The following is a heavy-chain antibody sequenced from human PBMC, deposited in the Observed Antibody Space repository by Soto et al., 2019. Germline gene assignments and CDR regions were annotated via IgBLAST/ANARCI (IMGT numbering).Heavy chain of an antibody. CDR3: ASDRSYDGSGSEPLGNDPFDI. CDR1: GFTFSSYA. J-gene: IGHJ3*02. V-gene: IGHV3-30-3*01. D-gene: IGHD3-10*01. Sequence: QVQLVESGGGVVQPGRSLRLSCAASGFTFSSYAMHWVRQAPGKGLEWVAVISYDGSNKYYADSVQGRFTISRDTSKNTLYLQMNSVRAEDTAVYYCASDRSYDGSGSEPLGNDPFDIWGQGTMVTVSS. CDR2: ISYDGSNK.